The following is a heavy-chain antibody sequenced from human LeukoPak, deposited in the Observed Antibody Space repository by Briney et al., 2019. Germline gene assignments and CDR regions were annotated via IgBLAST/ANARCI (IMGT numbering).Heavy chain of an antibody. CDR3: ASMQLADAFDI. D-gene: IGHD6-13*01. Sequence: GGSLRLSCAASGFTFSDYYMSWIRQAPGKGLEWVSYISSSGSTIYYADSVKGRFTISRDNAKNSLYLQMNSLRAEDTAVYYCASMQLADAFDIWGQGTMVTVSS. J-gene: IGHJ3*02. CDR1: GFTFSDYY. CDR2: ISSSGSTI. V-gene: IGHV3-11*04.